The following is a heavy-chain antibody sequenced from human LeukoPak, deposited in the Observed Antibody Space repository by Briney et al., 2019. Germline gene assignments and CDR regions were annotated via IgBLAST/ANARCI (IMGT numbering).Heavy chain of an antibody. J-gene: IGHJ4*02. CDR1: GGSISGHY. CDR3: ASPEPRYYYDTSVLGY. Sequence: NPSETLSLTCTVSGGSISGHYWSWIRQPPGKGLEWIGYIYYSGSTNYNPSLKSRVTISVDTSKNQFSLKLSSVTAADTAVYYCASPEPRYYYDTSVLGYWGQGTLVTVSS. D-gene: IGHD3-22*01. CDR2: IYYSGST. V-gene: IGHV4-59*08.